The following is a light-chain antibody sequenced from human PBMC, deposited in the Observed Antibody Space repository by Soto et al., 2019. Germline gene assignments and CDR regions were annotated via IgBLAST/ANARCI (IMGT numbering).Light chain of an antibody. CDR1: QGIGNW. V-gene: IGKV1-5*01. Sequence: DIQMTQSPSSVSASVVDRVTITCRASQGIGNWLAWYQQKPVTAPKFLIYHASNLQPGVPSRFSGSGSGTEFTLTISSLQPDDFATYYCQKYNSYSFGQGTKVDIK. CDR2: HAS. CDR3: QKYNSYS. J-gene: IGKJ1*01.